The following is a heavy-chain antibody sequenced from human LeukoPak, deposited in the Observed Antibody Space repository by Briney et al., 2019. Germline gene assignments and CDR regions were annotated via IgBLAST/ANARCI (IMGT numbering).Heavy chain of an antibody. CDR2: IYYSGST. J-gene: IGHJ1*01. D-gene: IGHD3-22*01. CDR1: GGSVSSGNYY. V-gene: IGHV4-61*01. CDR3: TRVDITMTSQY. Sequence: SETLSLTCTVSGGSVSSGNYYWSWIRQPPGKGLEWIGYIYYSGSTNYNPSLKSRVTISVDTSKNRFSLKLSSVTAADTAVYYCTRVDITMTSQYWGQGTLVTVSS.